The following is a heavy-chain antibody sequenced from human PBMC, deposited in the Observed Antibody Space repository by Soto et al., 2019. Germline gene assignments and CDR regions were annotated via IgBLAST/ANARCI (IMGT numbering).Heavy chain of an antibody. V-gene: IGHV3-30*18. Sequence: GGSLRLSCAASGFTFSSYGMHWVRQAPGKGLEWVAVISYDGSNKYYADSVKGRFTISRDNSKNTLYLQMNSLRAEDTAVYYCAKANYDYVWGSYNVPVYWGQGTLVTVSS. CDR1: GFTFSSYG. CDR3: AKANYDYVWGSYNVPVY. CDR2: ISYDGSNK. J-gene: IGHJ4*02. D-gene: IGHD3-16*01.